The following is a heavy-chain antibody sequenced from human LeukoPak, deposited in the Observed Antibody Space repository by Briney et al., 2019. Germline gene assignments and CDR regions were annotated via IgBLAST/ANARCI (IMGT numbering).Heavy chain of an antibody. CDR3: AGSGSYYRYFDY. CDR2: IIPIFGTA. CDR1: GGTFSSYA. D-gene: IGHD1-26*01. Sequence: SVKVSCKASGGTFSSYAISWVRQAPGQGLEWMGGIIPIFGTANYAQKFQGRVTITTDESKSTAYMELSSLRSEDTAVYYCAGSGSYYRYFDYWGQGTLVTVSS. J-gene: IGHJ4*02. V-gene: IGHV1-69*05.